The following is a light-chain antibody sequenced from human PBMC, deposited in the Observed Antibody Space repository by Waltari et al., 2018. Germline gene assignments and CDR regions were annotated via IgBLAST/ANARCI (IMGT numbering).Light chain of an antibody. J-gene: IGLJ1*01. CDR1: NSNIGRNS. Sequence: QSVLTQPPSTSGTPGQTVTISCSGTNSNIGRNSVFWYQQLPGTAPKLLIYSDNQRPSGVPDRFSASKSGTSAALAIRGLRSEDEADYYCAAWDDSLSVTYVFGSGTRVTV. CDR3: AAWDDSLSVTYV. CDR2: SDN. V-gene: IGLV1-47*02.